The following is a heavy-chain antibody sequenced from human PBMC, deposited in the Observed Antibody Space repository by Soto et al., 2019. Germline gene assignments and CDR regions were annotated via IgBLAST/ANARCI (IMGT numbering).Heavy chain of an antibody. J-gene: IGHJ4*02. V-gene: IGHV4-59*01. CDR2: IYHSGST. Sequence: SETLSLTCTVSGGSMSGYHCSWMRQPPGKGLQWIGYIYHSGSTNYNASLKSRVTMSVDTSKSQFSLKLRYVTAADTAVYYCAKVGIAAAATVSLYFDYWGQGTLVTVSS. CDR1: GGSMSGYH. D-gene: IGHD6-13*01. CDR3: AKVGIAAAATVSLYFDY.